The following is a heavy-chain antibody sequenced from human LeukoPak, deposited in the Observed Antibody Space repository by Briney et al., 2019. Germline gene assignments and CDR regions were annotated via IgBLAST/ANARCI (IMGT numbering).Heavy chain of an antibody. Sequence: GGSLRLSCAASGFIFSDYYMSWICQAPGKGLEWVSYISHSGSTIYYADSVKGRFTVSRDNAKNSLYLQMNSLRAEDTAVYYCAREGGMHGYNLYYYYYGMDVWGQGTTVTVSS. CDR3: AREGGMHGYNLYYYYYGMDV. CDR2: ISHSGSTI. V-gene: IGHV3-11*01. J-gene: IGHJ6*02. D-gene: IGHD5-24*01. CDR1: GFIFSDYY.